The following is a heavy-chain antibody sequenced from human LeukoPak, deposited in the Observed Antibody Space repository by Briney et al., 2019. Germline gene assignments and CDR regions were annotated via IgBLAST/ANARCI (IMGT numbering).Heavy chain of an antibody. CDR3: ARGGSIGAVAGGSRYFDY. D-gene: IGHD6-19*01. J-gene: IGHJ4*02. V-gene: IGHV4-34*01. Sequence: KPSETLSLTCAVYGGSFSGYCWSWIRQPPGKGLEWIGEINHSGSTNYNPSLKSRVTISVDTSKNQFSLKLSSVTAADTAVYYCARGGSIGAVAGGSRYFDYWGQGTLVTVSS. CDR1: GGSFSGYC. CDR2: INHSGST.